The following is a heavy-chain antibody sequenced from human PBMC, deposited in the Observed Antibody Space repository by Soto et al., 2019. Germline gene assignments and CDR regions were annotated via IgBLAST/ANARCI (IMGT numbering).Heavy chain of an antibody. Sequence: PSETLSLTCTVSGGSISSYYWSWIRQPPGRGLEWIGYIYYSGSTNYNPSLKSRVTISVDTSKNQFSLKLSSVTAADTAVYYCARRGGYGDYFGYWGQGTLVTVSS. CDR2: IYYSGST. CDR1: GGSISSYY. V-gene: IGHV4-59*01. CDR3: ARRGGYGDYFGY. J-gene: IGHJ4*02. D-gene: IGHD5-18*01.